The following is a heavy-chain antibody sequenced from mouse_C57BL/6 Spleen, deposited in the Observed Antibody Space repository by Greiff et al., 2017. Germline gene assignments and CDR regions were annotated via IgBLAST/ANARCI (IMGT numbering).Heavy chain of an antibody. J-gene: IGHJ4*01. V-gene: IGHV1-82*01. CDR2: IYPGDGDT. CDR1: GYAFSSSW. CDR3: HPRWDYYAMDY. Sequence: VQLQQSGPELVKPGASVKISCKASGYAFSSSWMNWVKQRPGKGLEWIGRIYPGDGDTNYNGKFKGKATLTADKSSSTAYMQLSSLTSEDSAVYVCHPRWDYYAMDYWGQGTSVTVSS. D-gene: IGHD4-1*01.